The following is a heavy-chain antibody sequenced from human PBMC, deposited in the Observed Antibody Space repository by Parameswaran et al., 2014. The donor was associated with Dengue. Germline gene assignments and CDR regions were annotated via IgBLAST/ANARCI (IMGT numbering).Heavy chain of an antibody. CDR3: ARDLNVVAAAGNYYYYGMDV. V-gene: IGHV1-46*01. J-gene: IGHJ6*02. Sequence: WVRQAPGQGLEWMGIINPSGGSTSYAQKFQGRVTMTRDTSTSTVYMELSSLRSEDTAVYYRARDLNVVAAAGNYYYYGMDVWGQGTTVTVSS. D-gene: IGHD6-13*01. CDR2: INPSGGST.